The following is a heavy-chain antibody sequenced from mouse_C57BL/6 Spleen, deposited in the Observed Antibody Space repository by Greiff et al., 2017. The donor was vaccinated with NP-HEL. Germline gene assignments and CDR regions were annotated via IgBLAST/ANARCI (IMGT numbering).Heavy chain of an antibody. CDR1: GYSFTSYY. CDR3: ASTAQATSTDIVMDY. CDR2: IYPGSGNT. D-gene: IGHD3-2*02. Sequence: VQLQQSGPELVKPGASVKISCKASGYSFTSYYIHWVKQRPGQGLEWIGWIYPGSGNTKYNEKFKGKATLTADTSSSTAYMQLSSLTSEDSAVYYCASTAQATSTDIVMDYWGQGTSVTVSS. J-gene: IGHJ4*01. V-gene: IGHV1-66*01.